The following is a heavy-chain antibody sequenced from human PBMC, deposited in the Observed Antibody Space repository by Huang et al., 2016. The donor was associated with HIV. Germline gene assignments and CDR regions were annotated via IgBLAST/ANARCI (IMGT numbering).Heavy chain of an antibody. CDR1: GFTFSSYG. CDR3: AKGGSAAAVLDF. D-gene: IGHD6-13*01. V-gene: IGHV3-30*18. Sequence: QVQLVASGGGVVQPGRSLRISCAASGFTFSSYGRHWVSQAPGKGLRWMSVTSYDAKTKYYAASVKGRFSSSRDNSKTTVYLRLNSLGLEDTAVYYCAKGGSAAAVLDFWGQGTLVTVSS. CDR2: TSYDAKTK. J-gene: IGHJ4*02.